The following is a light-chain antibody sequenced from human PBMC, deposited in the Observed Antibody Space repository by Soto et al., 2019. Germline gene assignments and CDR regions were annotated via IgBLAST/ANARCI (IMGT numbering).Light chain of an antibody. Sequence: QSALTQPASVSGSPGQSITISCTGTSSDVGGYNYVSWYQQHPGKAPKLMIYEVSNRPSGVSNRFSGSKSGNTASLTISGLQAEDEADYYCSSYTSSSTRFGTGTNTVL. J-gene: IGLJ1*01. CDR2: EVS. CDR3: SSYTSSSTR. V-gene: IGLV2-14*01. CDR1: SSDVGGYNY.